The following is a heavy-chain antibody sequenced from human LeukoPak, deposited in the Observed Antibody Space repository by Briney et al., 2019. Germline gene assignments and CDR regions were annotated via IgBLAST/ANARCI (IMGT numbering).Heavy chain of an antibody. V-gene: IGHV1-69*01. J-gene: IGHJ4*02. CDR2: IIPIFGTA. D-gene: IGHD6-13*01. CDR1: GGTFSSYA. Sequence: GASVKVSCKASGGTFSSYAISWVRQAPGQGLEWMGGIIPIFGTANYAQKFQGRVTITADESTSTAYMELSSLRSEDTAVYYCARDRRIAAAGTGPDYWGQGTLVTVSS. CDR3: ARDRRIAAAGTGPDY.